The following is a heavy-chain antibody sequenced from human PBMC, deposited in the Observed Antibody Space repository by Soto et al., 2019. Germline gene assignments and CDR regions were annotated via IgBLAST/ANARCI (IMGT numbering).Heavy chain of an antibody. D-gene: IGHD3-3*01. CDR3: ARGAYDFWSGYFPDY. Sequence: ASVKVSCKASGYTFTGYYMHWVRQAPGQGLEWMGWINPNSGGTNYAQKFQGRVTMTRDTSISTAYMELSRLRSDDTAVYYCARGAYDFWSGYFPDYWGQGTLVTVSS. V-gene: IGHV1-2*02. J-gene: IGHJ4*02. CDR1: GYTFTGYY. CDR2: INPNSGGT.